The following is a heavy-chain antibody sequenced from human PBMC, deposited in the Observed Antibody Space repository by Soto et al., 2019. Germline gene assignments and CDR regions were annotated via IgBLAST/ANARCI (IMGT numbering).Heavy chain of an antibody. Sequence: XQILRLPCAVYGGPFSGYYVSGIRQPPGKGLEWIGEINHSGSTNYNPSLKSRVTISVDTSKNQFSLKLSSVTAADTAVYYCAGRGGVVPTDYWGQGTLVNVSS. CDR3: AGRGGVVPTDY. V-gene: IGHV4-34*01. D-gene: IGHD3-3*01. CDR1: GGPFSGYY. J-gene: IGHJ4*02. CDR2: INHSGST.